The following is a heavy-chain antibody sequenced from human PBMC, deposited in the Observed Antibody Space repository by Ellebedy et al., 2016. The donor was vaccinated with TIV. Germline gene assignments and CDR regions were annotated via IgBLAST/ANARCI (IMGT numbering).Heavy chain of an antibody. Sequence: GESLKISCAASGFTFSAYSMTWVRQLPGKGLEWVSSISSTGSHTYYSDSVRGRFTFFRDNSKSTLSLQMNNLRAEDTAVYYCVKEIPSSMGFDLWGQGTLVTVSS. CDR2: ISSTGSHT. V-gene: IGHV3-23*01. CDR1: GFTFSAYS. J-gene: IGHJ5*02. D-gene: IGHD2/OR15-2a*01. CDR3: VKEIPSSMGFDL.